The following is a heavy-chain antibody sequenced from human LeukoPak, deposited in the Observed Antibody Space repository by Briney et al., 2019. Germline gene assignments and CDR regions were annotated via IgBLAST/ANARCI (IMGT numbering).Heavy chain of an antibody. CDR1: GVTFSNYG. Sequence: GGSLRLSCAASGVTFSNYGMSWVRQAPGKGLEWVSAVSGRDTSTYYTDSVKGRFTISRDNSKNTLYLQMNSLSAEDTAIYYCAKWGDYDVLTGYYDSDYWGQGTLVTVSS. J-gene: IGHJ4*02. D-gene: IGHD3-9*01. CDR2: VSGRDTST. V-gene: IGHV3-23*01. CDR3: AKWGDYDVLTGYYDSDY.